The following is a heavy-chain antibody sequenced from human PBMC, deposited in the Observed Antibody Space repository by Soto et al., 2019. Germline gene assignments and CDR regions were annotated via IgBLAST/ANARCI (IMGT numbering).Heavy chain of an antibody. CDR1: GGTFSSYA. V-gene: IGHV1-69*12. D-gene: IGHD3-9*01. Sequence: QVQLVQAGAEVKKLGSSVKVSCKASGGTFSSYAISWVRQAPGQGLEWMGVIIPIVGTANYAQRFQGRVTITGDESTSTGYMELSSLRSEETAVYYCAREGPHDDIDYGMDVWGQGTTVTVSS. CDR3: AREGPHDDIDYGMDV. J-gene: IGHJ6*02. CDR2: IIPIVGTA.